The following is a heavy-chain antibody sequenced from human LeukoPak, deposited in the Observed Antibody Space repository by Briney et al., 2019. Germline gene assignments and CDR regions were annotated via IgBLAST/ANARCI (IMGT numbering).Heavy chain of an antibody. Sequence: SETLSLTCTVSGGSISSSSYYWGWIRQPPGKGLEWIGSIYYSGSTYYNPSLKSRVTISVDTSKNQFSLKLSSVTAADTAVYYCARPLYSSSWDYQGADYWGQGTLVTVSS. CDR2: IYYSGST. D-gene: IGHD6-13*01. V-gene: IGHV4-39*07. J-gene: IGHJ4*02. CDR3: ARPLYSSSWDYQGADY. CDR1: GGSISSSSYY.